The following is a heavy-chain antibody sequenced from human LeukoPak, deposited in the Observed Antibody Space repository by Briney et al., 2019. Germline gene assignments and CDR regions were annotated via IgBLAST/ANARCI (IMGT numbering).Heavy chain of an antibody. CDR3: AKDGGLWVSAHWGDS. Sequence: GGSLRLSCAASGFTFSSYTMSWVRQAPGKGLEWVATITTSDGNTYYADSVKGRFTVSRDNSKYTLFLQMTSLRAEDTAVYYCAKDGGLWVSAHWGDSWGRGTLVTVSS. V-gene: IGHV3-23*01. J-gene: IGHJ4*02. CDR1: GFTFSSYT. D-gene: IGHD7-27*01. CDR2: ITTSDGNT.